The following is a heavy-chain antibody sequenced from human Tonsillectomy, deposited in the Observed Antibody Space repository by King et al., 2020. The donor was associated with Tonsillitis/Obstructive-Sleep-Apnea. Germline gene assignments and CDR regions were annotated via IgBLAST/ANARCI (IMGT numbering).Heavy chain of an antibody. D-gene: IGHD2-15*01. CDR2: ISGSGGST. J-gene: IGHJ6*02. Sequence: VQLVESGGGLVQPGGSLRLSCAASGFTFSSYAMSWVRQAPGKGLEWVSAISGSGGSTYYADSVKGRFTISRDNSKNTLYLQMNSLRAEDTAVYYCAKGGTFIVAYYYYGMDVWGQGTTTTTSS. CDR1: GFTFSSYA. V-gene: IGHV3-23*04. CDR3: AKGGTFIVAYYYYGMDV.